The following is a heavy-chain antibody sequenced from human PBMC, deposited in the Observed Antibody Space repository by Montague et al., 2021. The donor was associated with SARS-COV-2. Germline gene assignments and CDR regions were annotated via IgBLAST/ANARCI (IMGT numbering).Heavy chain of an antibody. Sequence: SETLSLTCAVYGGSFSGYYWSWIRQPPGKGLEWIGEINHSGSTNYNPSLKSRVTISVDTSKNQFSLKLSSVTAADTAVYYCASLTLGYCSSTSCYSHWFGPWGQGTLVTVSS. CDR3: ASLTLGYCSSTSCYSHWFGP. CDR1: GGSFSGYY. J-gene: IGHJ5*02. CDR2: INHSGST. D-gene: IGHD2-2*02. V-gene: IGHV4-34*01.